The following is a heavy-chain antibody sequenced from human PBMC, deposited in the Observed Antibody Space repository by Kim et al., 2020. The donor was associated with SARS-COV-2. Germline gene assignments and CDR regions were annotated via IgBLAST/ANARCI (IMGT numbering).Heavy chain of an antibody. D-gene: IGHD4-4*01. V-gene: IGHV3-13*01. CDR2: IGTAGDT. Sequence: GGSLRLSCAASGFTFSSYDMHWVRQATGKGLEWVSAIGTAGDTYYPGSVKGRFTISRENAKNSLYLQMNSLRAGDTAVYYCARGTVTNFHYYYYYYMDVWGKGTTVTVSS. CDR1: GFTFSSYD. CDR3: ARGTVTNFHYYYYYYMDV. J-gene: IGHJ6*03.